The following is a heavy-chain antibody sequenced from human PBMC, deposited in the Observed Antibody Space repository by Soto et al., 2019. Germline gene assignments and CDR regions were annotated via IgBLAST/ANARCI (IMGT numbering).Heavy chain of an antibody. Sequence: EVQLVESGGGLVQPGGSLRLSCAASGFTFGSYSMNWVRQAPGKGLEWVSYIRSSSSTIYYADSVQGRFTISRDNAKNSLYLQMTSLRAEDTAVYYCARDRFDYYDSSGYWRFDPWGQGTLVTVSS. CDR3: ARDRFDYYDSSGYWRFDP. V-gene: IGHV3-48*01. D-gene: IGHD3-22*01. J-gene: IGHJ5*02. CDR1: GFTFGSYS. CDR2: IRSSSSTI.